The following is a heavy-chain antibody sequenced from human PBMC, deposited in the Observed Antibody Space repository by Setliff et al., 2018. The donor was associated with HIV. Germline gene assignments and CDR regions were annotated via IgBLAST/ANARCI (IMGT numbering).Heavy chain of an antibody. V-gene: IGHV1-69-2*01. Sequence: GASVKVSCKASGYTFTDYYMHWVQQAPGKGLEWMGRVDPEDGETIYAEKFQGRVTITADTSTDTAYMELSSLRSEDTAVYYCARLSIPAYYYMDVWGKGTTVTVSS. J-gene: IGHJ6*03. D-gene: IGHD2-21*01. CDR3: ARLSIPAYYYMDV. CDR2: VDPEDGET. CDR1: GYTFTDYY.